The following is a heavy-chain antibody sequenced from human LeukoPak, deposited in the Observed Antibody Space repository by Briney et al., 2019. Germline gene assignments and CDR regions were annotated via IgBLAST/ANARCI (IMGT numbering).Heavy chain of an antibody. CDR2: IYTSGST. Sequence: SETLSLTCTVSGGSISSYYWSWIRQPAGKGLEWIGRIYTSGSTNYNPSLKSRVTMSVDTPKNQFSLKLSSVTAADTAVYYCARDLVSSRFYYYYMDVWGKGTTVTVSS. CDR3: ARDLVSSRFYYYYMDV. V-gene: IGHV4-4*07. CDR1: GGSISSYY. J-gene: IGHJ6*03. D-gene: IGHD6-6*01.